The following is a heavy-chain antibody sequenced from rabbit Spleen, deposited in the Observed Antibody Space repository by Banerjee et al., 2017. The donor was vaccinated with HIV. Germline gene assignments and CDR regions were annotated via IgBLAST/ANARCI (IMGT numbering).Heavy chain of an antibody. J-gene: IGHJ4*01. CDR2: TAGGGSTFT. CDR3: ARDTDSGGLHFVL. D-gene: IGHD4-1*01. V-gene: IGHV1S40*01. Sequence: QSLEESGGGLVQPEGSLILTCKASGFSFSSNDYMCWVRQAPGKGLEWIACTAGGGSTFTYYASWAKGRFTISKTSSTTMTLQMTSLTVADTATYFCARDTDSGGLHFVLWGPGTLVTVS. CDR1: GFSFSSNDY.